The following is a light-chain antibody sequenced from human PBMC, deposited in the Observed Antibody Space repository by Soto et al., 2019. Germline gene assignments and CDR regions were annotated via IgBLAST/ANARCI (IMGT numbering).Light chain of an antibody. J-gene: IGLJ1*01. Sequence: SVLTQPPSASGSPGQSVTISCTGTSSDVGGYNYVSWYQQYPGKAPKLMIYEVSKRPSGVPDRFSGSKSANTASLTVSGLQAEDEADYYCSSYAGTDNSYVFGTGTKVTVL. CDR1: SSDVGGYNY. CDR3: SSYAGTDNSYV. V-gene: IGLV2-8*01. CDR2: EVS.